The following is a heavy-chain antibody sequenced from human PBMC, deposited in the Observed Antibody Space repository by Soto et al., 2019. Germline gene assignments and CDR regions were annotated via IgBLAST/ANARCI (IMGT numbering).Heavy chain of an antibody. CDR1: GFTFDDYA. CDR2: ISWNSGSI. V-gene: IGHV3-9*01. D-gene: IGHD2-21*02. Sequence: PGGSLRLSCAASGFTFDDYAMHWVRQAPGKGLEWVSGISWNSGSIGYADSVKGRFTISRDNAKNSLYLQMNSLRAEDTALYYCAKDIIVVVTGRGAFDIWGQGTMVTVSS. J-gene: IGHJ3*02. CDR3: AKDIIVVVTGRGAFDI.